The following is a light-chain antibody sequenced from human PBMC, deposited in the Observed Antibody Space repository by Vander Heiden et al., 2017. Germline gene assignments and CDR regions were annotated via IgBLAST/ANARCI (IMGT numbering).Light chain of an antibody. Sequence: DIVLTQSPDTRSLSAGDTAAVTWRASQSVSSYLALYQQKPGQAPRLLICDASKRAAGIPARFSGSGSGTDFTLTISSLEPEDCAVYYCQQRINWPLTFGGGTKVEIK. CDR3: QQRINWPLT. V-gene: IGKV3-11*01. J-gene: IGKJ4*01. CDR2: DAS. CDR1: QSVSSY.